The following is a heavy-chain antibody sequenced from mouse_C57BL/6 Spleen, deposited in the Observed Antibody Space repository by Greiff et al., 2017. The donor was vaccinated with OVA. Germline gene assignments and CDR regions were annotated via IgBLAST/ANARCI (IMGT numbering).Heavy chain of an antibody. J-gene: IGHJ3*01. V-gene: IGHV1-80*01. D-gene: IGHD1-1*01. CDR2: IYPGDGDT. CDR3: ARNGYYGSSPFAY. CDR1: GYAFSSYW. Sequence: QVQLKQSGAELVKPGASVKISCKASGYAFSSYWMNWVKQRPGKGLEWIGQIYPGDGDTNYNGKFKGKATLTADKSSSTAYMQLSSLTSEDSAVYFCARNGYYGSSPFAYWGQGTLVTVSA.